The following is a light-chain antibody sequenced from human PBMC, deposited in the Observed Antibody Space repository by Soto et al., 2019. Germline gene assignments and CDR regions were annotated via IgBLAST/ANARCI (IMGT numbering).Light chain of an antibody. Sequence: DIQMTQSPSSLSASVGDRVTITCRASQSISSYLNWYQQKPGKAPKLLIYAASILQSGVPSRFSGSGSVTDFTLTISSLQPEDFATYYCQQSYSTPHTFGGGTTVESK. CDR1: QSISSY. CDR2: AAS. CDR3: QQSYSTPHT. V-gene: IGKV1-39*01. J-gene: IGKJ4*01.